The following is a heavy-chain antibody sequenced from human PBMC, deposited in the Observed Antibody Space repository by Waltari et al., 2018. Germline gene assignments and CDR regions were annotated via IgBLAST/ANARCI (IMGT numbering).Heavy chain of an antibody. J-gene: IGHJ6*02. CDR1: GYTLTELS. CDR2: FDPEDGET. Sequence: QVQLVQSGAEVKKPGASVKVSCKVSGYTLTELSMHWVRQAPGKGLEWMGGFDPEDGETIYAQKFQGRVTMTEDTSTDTAYMELSSLRSEDTAVYYCATDQLFHYCSGGSCQPRHYYYGMDVWGQGTTVTVSS. D-gene: IGHD2-15*01. CDR3: ATDQLFHYCSGGSCQPRHYYYGMDV. V-gene: IGHV1-24*01.